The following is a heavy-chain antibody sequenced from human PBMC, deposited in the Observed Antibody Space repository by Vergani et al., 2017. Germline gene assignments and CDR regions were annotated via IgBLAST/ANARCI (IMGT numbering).Heavy chain of an antibody. CDR1: GGSINSGTYY. J-gene: IGHJ4*02. CDR3: ARDPPRIPPHYYGSGTRGDY. Sequence: QVQLQESGPGLVKPSQTLSLTCTVSGGSINSGTYYWTWIRQPAGKGLEWIGRFYSSGSINYNPTLKSRVTISVDMSKNQFSLRLSSVTAADTAVYYCARDPPRIPPHYYGSGTRGDYWGQGTLVTVSS. CDR2: FYSSGSI. V-gene: IGHV4-61*02. D-gene: IGHD3-10*01.